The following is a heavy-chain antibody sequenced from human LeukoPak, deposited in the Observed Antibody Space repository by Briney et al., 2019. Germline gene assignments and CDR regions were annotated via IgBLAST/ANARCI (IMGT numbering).Heavy chain of an antibody. D-gene: IGHD2-2*01. Sequence: PSETLSLTCTVSGGSISSGDYYWSWIRQPPGKGLEWIGYISYSGSTYYSPSLKSRVTISVDTSKNQFSLKLSSVTAADTAVYYCAGYCSSTSCYPLYYFDYWGQGTLVTVSS. J-gene: IGHJ4*02. CDR1: GGSISSGDYY. CDR2: ISYSGST. CDR3: AGYCSSTSCYPLYYFDY. V-gene: IGHV4-30-4*08.